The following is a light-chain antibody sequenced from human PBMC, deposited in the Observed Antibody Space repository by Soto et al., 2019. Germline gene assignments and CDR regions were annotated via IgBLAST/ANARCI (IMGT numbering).Light chain of an antibody. Sequence: DIQMTQSPSSLSASVGARVTITCRASQDIGYSLGWFQQRPGKAPTSLIYAAATLQSGVPSKFISRGSGTHFPLTSSSLQPEDFGTYYCQQYNSDPRTFGQGTKVEIK. V-gene: IGKV1-16*02. CDR3: QQYNSDPRT. CDR2: AAA. J-gene: IGKJ1*01. CDR1: QDIGYS.